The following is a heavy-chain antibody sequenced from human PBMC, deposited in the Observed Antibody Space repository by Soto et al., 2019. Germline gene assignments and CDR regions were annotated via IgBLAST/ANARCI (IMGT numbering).Heavy chain of an antibody. Sequence: ASVKVSCKASGYTFTGYYMHWVRQAPGQGLEWMGWINPNSGGTNYAQKFQGRVTMTRDTSISAAYMELSRLRSDDTAVYYCASQGLYSIDGYYYYYYGMDVWGQGTTVTVSS. J-gene: IGHJ6*02. CDR2: INPNSGGT. D-gene: IGHD2-8*01. V-gene: IGHV1-2*02. CDR1: GYTFTGYY. CDR3: ASQGLYSIDGYYYYYYGMDV.